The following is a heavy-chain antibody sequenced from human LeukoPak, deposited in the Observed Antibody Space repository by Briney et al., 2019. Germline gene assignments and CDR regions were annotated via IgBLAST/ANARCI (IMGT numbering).Heavy chain of an antibody. V-gene: IGHV4-30-4*01. CDR2: IYYSGST. D-gene: IGHD6-19*01. CDR3: ARGGKINYSSGWYLNWFDP. CDR1: GGSISSVDYY. Sequence: PSETLSLTCTVSGGSISSVDYYWSWIRQPPGKGLEWIGYIYYSGSTYYNPSLTSRLTISVDTSKNQFSLKLSSVTAADTAVYYCARGGKINYSSGWYLNWFDPWGQGTLVTVSS. J-gene: IGHJ5*02.